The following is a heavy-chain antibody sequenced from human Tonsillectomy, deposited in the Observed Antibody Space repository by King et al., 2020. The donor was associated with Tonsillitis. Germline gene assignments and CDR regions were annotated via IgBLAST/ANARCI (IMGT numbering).Heavy chain of an antibody. CDR1: GYTFTGYY. V-gene: IGHV1-2*05. Sequence: VQLVESGAEVKKPGASVKVSCKASGYTFTGYYLHWVRQAPGQGLEWMGRISPTNGGTKYAQKFHGRVTLTRDTSISTAYMELSRLRSDDTVIYYCARASVDGGFDIWGQGTLVIVSS. D-gene: IGHD2-15*01. CDR2: ISPTNGGT. J-gene: IGHJ3*02. CDR3: ARASVDGGFDI.